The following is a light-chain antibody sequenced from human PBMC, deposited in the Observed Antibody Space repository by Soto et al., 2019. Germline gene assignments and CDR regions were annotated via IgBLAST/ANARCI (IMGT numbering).Light chain of an antibody. CDR1: QSVSNSY. CDR2: GAS. Sequence: EIVLTQSPGTLSLSPGERATLSCRASQSVSNSYLAWYQQKPGQAPRLLIYGASSRATGIPDRFSDSGSGTDFTLTISRLEPEDFAVYYCQHYGGSSRTFGQGTKVEIK. J-gene: IGKJ1*01. CDR3: QHYGGSSRT. V-gene: IGKV3-20*01.